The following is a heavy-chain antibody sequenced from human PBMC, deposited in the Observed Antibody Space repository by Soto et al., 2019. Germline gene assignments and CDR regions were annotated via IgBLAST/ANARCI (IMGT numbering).Heavy chain of an antibody. CDR2: ILYDGSYK. V-gene: IGHV3-30*18. J-gene: IGHJ4*02. Sequence: PGGSLRLSCAASGFTFSTHGMHWVRQAPGKGLEWVAAILYDGSYKYHVDSVKGRFTISRDNSKNTLYLQINSLRVEDTAVYYCAKEAGQYSLVYEYGDYFDYWGQGTLVTVSS. CDR3: AKEAGQYSLVYEYGDYFDY. D-gene: IGHD4-17*01. CDR1: GFTFSTHG.